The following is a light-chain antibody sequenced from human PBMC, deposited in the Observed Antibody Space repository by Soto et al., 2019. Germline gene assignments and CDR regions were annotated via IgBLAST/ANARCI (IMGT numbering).Light chain of an antibody. CDR2: KAS. V-gene: IGKV1-5*03. CDR3: QQYSSYPWT. Sequence: DIQMTQSPSTLSASVGDRVTITCRASQSITNWLAWYQQKPGKAPNLLIYKASSLESAVPSRFSGSGSGTEFTLTISSLQPDDFANYYCQQYSSYPWTFGQGTKVEIK. CDR1: QSITNW. J-gene: IGKJ1*01.